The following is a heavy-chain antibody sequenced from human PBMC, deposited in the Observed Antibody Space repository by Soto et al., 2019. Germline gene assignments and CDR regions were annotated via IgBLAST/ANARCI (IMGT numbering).Heavy chain of an antibody. Sequence: VQLVESGGGLVQPGGSLRLSCAASGFPFSTYWMNWVRQAPGKGLQWVANIKEDGSEEYYVDSVKGRFTISRDNAKNSLYLDMNSLRGEDTAVYYCARDWGAPGRGSALGYYYHFGMDVWGQGTTVTVPS. CDR2: IKEDGSEE. CDR1: GFPFSTYW. CDR3: ARDWGAPGRGSALGYYYHFGMDV. D-gene: IGHD3-16*01. J-gene: IGHJ6*02. V-gene: IGHV3-7*05.